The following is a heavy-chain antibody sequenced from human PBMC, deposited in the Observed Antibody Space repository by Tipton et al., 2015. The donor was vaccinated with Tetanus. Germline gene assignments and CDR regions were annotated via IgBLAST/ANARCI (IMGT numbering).Heavy chain of an antibody. CDR3: ARRLGPYTGDQIWHFDL. CDR2: IYPGDSDT. V-gene: IGHV5-51*01. J-gene: IGHJ2*01. D-gene: IGHD7-27*01. Sequence: QLVQSGAEVKKPGESLKISCQGSGYNFNLYWIAWVRQMPGKGLEYMGIIYPGDSDTRYSPSFQGQVTISADKSTSTAYLQWSRLKASDTAIYYCARRLGPYTGDQIWHFDLWGRGTLVTVSS. CDR1: GYNFNLYW.